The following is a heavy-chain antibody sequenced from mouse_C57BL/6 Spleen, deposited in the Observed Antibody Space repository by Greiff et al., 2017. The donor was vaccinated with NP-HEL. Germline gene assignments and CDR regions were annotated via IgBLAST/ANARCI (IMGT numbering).Heavy chain of an antibody. V-gene: IGHV1-59*01. CDR1: GYTFTSYW. D-gene: IGHD1-1*01. J-gene: IGHJ1*03. CDR2: IDPSDSYT. CDR3: ARSGDYGSYWYFDV. Sequence: QVQLQQPGAELVRPGTSVKLSCKASGYTFTSYWMHWVKQRPGQGLEWIGVIDPSDSYTNYNHKFKGKATLTVDTTSSTAYMQLSSLTSEDSAVYYCARSGDYGSYWYFDVWGTGTTVTVSS.